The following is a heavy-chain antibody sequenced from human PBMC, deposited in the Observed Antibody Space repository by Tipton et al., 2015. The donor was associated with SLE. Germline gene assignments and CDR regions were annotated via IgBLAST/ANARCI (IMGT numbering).Heavy chain of an antibody. D-gene: IGHD2-15*01. CDR3: AREWSSFDF. J-gene: IGHJ4*02. Sequence: TLSLTCTVSGGSISGHYWSWIRQPPGKTLEWIGFIYSSGSTMYNPSLKSRVTISVDTSKNQFSLTLTSVTAADTAVYYCAREWSSFDFWGQGTLVTVSS. V-gene: IGHV4-59*11. CDR1: GGSISGHY. CDR2: IYSSGST.